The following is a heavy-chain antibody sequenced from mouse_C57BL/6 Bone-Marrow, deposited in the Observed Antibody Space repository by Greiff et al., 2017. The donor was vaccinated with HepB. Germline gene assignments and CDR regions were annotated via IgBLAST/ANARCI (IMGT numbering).Heavy chain of an antibody. J-gene: IGHJ1*03. CDR2: IYPGCGST. V-gene: IGHV1-55*01. D-gene: IGHD1-1*01. CDR1: GYTFTSYW. Sequence: VQLQQPGAELVKPGASVKMSCKASGYTFTSYWITWVKQRPGQGLEWIGDIYPGCGSTNYNEKFKSKATLTVDTSSSTAYMQLSSLTSEDSAVYYCAREGGVITTVDWYFDVWGTGTTVTVSS. CDR3: AREGGVITTVDWYFDV.